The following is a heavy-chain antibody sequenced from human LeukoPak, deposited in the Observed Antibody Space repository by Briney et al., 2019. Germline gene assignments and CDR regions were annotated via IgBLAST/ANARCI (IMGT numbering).Heavy chain of an antibody. CDR2: IIPILGIA. Sequence: ASVKVSCKASGGTFSSYAISWVRQAPGQGLEWMERIIPILGIANYAQKFQGRVTITADKSTSTAYMELSSLRSEDTAVYYCASLYRTEEYYYDSSGYPWGQGTLVTVSS. V-gene: IGHV1-69*04. J-gene: IGHJ5*02. CDR1: GGTFSSYA. CDR3: ASLYRTEEYYYDSSGYP. D-gene: IGHD3-22*01.